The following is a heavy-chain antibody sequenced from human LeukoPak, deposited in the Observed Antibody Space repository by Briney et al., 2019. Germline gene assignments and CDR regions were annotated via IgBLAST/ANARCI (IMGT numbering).Heavy chain of an antibody. CDR2: INSDGSNT. CDR1: GFTFSNYW. J-gene: IGHJ4*02. D-gene: IGHD5-18*01. CDR3: AREGRGYSYAFEY. Sequence: GGSLRLSCAASGFTFSNYWMHWVRQAPGKGLVWVSRINSDGSNTTYADSVKGRFTISRDNGQNTLYLQMNSLRAEDTAVYYCAREGRGYSYAFEYWGQGTLVTVSS. V-gene: IGHV3-74*01.